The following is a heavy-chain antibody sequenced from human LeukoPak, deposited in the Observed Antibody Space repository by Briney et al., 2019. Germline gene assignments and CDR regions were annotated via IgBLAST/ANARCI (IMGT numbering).Heavy chain of an antibody. D-gene: IGHD6-19*01. CDR2: ISTSNGNT. CDR1: GYTFSNYG. CDR3: ARDPDLGSGWFDY. J-gene: IGHJ4*02. Sequence: ASVRVSCKASGYTFSNYGFNWVRQAPGQGLEWMGWISTSNGNTNYAQKFQGRVTVTTDTATSTAYMEVRSLTSDDTAVYYCARDPDLGSGWFDYWGQGTLVTVSS. V-gene: IGHV1-18*01.